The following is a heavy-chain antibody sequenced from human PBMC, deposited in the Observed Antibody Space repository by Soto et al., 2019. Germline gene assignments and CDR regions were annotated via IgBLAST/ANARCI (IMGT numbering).Heavy chain of an antibody. CDR2: IKSKAYVETT. Sequence: LRPSGSRSGVTFAAYAMTWVLQAPGKGLEWVGFIKSKAYVETTEYAASVKGIFTFSRDDSKSIVYLQMDSLKTEDTAVYYCRRYCYRGSCHRPCAEGTQVTFTS. CDR1: GVTFAAYA. V-gene: IGHV3-49*04. J-gene: IGHJ5*02. CDR3: RRYCYRGSCHRP. D-gene: IGHD2-15*01.